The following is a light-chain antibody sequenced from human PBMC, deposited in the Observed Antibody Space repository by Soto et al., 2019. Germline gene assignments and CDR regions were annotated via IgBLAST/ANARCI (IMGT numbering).Light chain of an antibody. CDR3: SSYTSSNTLRWL. J-gene: IGLJ3*02. CDR1: SSDFGGYNY. CDR2: EVS. V-gene: IGLV2-14*01. Sequence: QSALTQPASVSGSPGQSVTISCTGTSSDFGGYNYVSWYQQHPGKAPKLIIYEVSNRPSGVSNRFSGSKSGNTASLTISGLQAEDEADYYCSSYTSSNTLRWLFGGGTKLTVL.